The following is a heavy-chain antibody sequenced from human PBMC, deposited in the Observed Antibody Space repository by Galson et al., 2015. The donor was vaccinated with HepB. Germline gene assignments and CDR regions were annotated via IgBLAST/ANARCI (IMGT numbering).Heavy chain of an antibody. J-gene: IGHJ5*02. V-gene: IGHV6-1*01. CDR2: TYYRSKWRT. D-gene: IGHD1-14*01. CDR1: GDSASSKSAA. Sequence: CAISGDSASSKSAAWNWIRQSPSRGLEWLGRTYYRSKWRTDYAVFVKSRITIIPDTSKNQISLQLNSVTPEDTALYYCAREDETGVGWFDPWGQGTLVTVSS. CDR3: AREDETGVGWFDP.